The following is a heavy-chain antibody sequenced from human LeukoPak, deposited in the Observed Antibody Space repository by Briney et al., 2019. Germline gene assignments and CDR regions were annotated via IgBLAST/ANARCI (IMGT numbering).Heavy chain of an antibody. CDR3: VRDVGAVRGEVYFDY. Sequence: GGSLRLSCVASGFTFDDYAMHWVRQPPGQGLEWVSLIPWDGSTAYYAESVKSRFIISRDNTKNLLYLEMNSLRAEDTVMYFCVRDVGAVRGEVYFDYWGQGTLVTVSS. J-gene: IGHJ4*02. CDR2: IPWDGSTA. D-gene: IGHD3-10*01. CDR1: GFTFDDYA. V-gene: IGHV3-43D*03.